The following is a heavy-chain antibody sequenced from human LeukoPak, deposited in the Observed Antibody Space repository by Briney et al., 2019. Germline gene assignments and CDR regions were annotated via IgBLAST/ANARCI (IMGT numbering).Heavy chain of an antibody. CDR2: ISYDGSNK. V-gene: IGHV3-30*04. CDR1: GFTFSSYA. Sequence: HAGGSLRLSCAASGFTFSSYAMHWVRQAPGKGLEWVALISYDGSNKYHADSVKGRFTISRDNSKNTLNLQMNSLRAEDTAVYYCAKDGDPYSYGPPRSWGQGTLVTVSS. D-gene: IGHD5-18*01. J-gene: IGHJ5*02. CDR3: AKDGDPYSYGPPRS.